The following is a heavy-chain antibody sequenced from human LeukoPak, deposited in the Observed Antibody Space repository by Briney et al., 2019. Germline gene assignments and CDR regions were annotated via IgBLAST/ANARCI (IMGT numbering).Heavy chain of an antibody. D-gene: IGHD3-16*01. CDR3: GRDPNGDYVGAFEF. Sequence: GGSLRLSCAASGFNFNIYGMNWVRQAPGKGLEWVSGIHGNGETTYYGDSVKGRFTISRDNSKSTLYLQMNSLRVEDTAEYFCGRDPNGDYVGAFEFWGQGTKVAVSS. CDR1: GFNFNIYG. J-gene: IGHJ3*01. V-gene: IGHV3-23*01. CDR2: IHGNGETT.